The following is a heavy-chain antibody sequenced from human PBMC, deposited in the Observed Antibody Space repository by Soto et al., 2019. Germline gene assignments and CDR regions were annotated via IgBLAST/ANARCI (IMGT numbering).Heavy chain of an antibody. D-gene: IGHD6-19*01. Sequence: ASVKVSCKASGDTSDSFSISWVRQAPGQGLEWMGGIIPMFGTGNYAQKFQGRLTITADESTGTSYMDLKSLRSEDTAVYFCARENRDDNSGWYSSSDRCDP. CDR1: GDTSDSFS. V-gene: IGHV1-69*13. CDR2: IIPMFGTG. CDR3: ARENRDDNSGWYSSSDRCDP. J-gene: IGHJ5*02.